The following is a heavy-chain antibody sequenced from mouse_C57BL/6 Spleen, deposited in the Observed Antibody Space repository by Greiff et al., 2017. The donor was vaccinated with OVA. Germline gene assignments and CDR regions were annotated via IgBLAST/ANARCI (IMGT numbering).Heavy chain of an antibody. Sequence: QVQLQQPGAELVKPGASVKVSCKASGYTFTSYWMHWVKQRPGQGLEWIGRIHPSDSDTNYNQKFKGKATLTVDKSSSTAYMQLSILTSEDSAVYYCAISGTGKEWCAYWGQGTLVTVSA. CDR1: GYTFTSYW. CDR2: IHPSDSDT. D-gene: IGHD4-1*01. CDR3: AISGTGKEWCAY. J-gene: IGHJ3*01. V-gene: IGHV1-74*01.